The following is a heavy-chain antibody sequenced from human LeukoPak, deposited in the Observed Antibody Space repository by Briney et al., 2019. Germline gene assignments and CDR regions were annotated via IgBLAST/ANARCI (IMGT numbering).Heavy chain of an antibody. D-gene: IGHD3-9*01. CDR1: GGSLSSYY. CDR3: ARSGTLTGYLY. Sequence: PSETLSLTSTVSGGSLSSYYWTWIRQPPGKGLEWIGYIFYSGSTNYNPSLKSRVTMSVDTSKNQFSLKLNSVTAADTAVYYSARSGTLTGYLYWGQGALVTVSS. J-gene: IGHJ4*02. CDR2: IFYSGST. V-gene: IGHV4-59*01.